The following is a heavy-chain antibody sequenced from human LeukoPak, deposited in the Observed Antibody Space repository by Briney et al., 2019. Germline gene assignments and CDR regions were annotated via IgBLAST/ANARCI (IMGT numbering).Heavy chain of an antibody. V-gene: IGHV1-2*02. CDR1: GGTFSSYA. D-gene: IGHD4-17*01. CDR2: INPNSGAT. J-gene: IGHJ4*02. CDR3: ARPSDYGDYIDY. Sequence: GASVKVSCKASGGTFSSYAISWVRQAPGQGLEWMAKINPNSGATAYAERFQGRVTLTRDTSISTIYMELRTLTSGDTAVYYCARPSDYGDYIDYWGQGTPVTVSS.